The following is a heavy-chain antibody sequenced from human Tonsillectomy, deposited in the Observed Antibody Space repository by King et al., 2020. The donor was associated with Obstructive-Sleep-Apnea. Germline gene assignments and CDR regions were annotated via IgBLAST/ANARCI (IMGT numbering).Heavy chain of an antibody. CDR3: SGECGGDCFEDAFDI. J-gene: IGHJ3*02. D-gene: IGHD2-21*02. CDR1: GFTFSGYA. CDR2: ISYDGINE. V-gene: IGHV3-30-3*01. Sequence: VQLVESGGGVVQPGRSLRLSCAASGFTFSGYAMHWVRQAPGKGLEWVAIISYDGINEYYADSVKGRFTISIDNSKNTMYLQMNSLRAEDTAGYYCSGECGGDCFEDAFDIWGQGTMVTVSS.